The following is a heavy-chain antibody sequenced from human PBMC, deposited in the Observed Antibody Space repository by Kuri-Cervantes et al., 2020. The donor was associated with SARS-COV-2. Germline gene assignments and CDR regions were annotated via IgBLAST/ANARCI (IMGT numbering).Heavy chain of an antibody. CDR3: ARTNSGSFYFDY. CDR1: GFTVSSNY. J-gene: IGHJ4*02. CDR2: IYSGGST. V-gene: IGHV3-53*01. D-gene: IGHD1-26*01. Sequence: GESLKISCAASGFTVSSNYMSWVRQAPGKGLEWVSVIYSGGSTYYADSVKGRLTISRDNSKNTLYLQMNSLRAEDTAVYYCARTNSGSFYFDYWGQGTLVTVSS.